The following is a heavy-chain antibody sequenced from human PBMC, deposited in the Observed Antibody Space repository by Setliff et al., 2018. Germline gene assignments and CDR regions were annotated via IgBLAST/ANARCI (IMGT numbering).Heavy chain of an antibody. CDR1: GGSFSGYY. V-gene: IGHV4-34*01. Sequence: LSLTCAVYGGSFSGYYWSWIRQPPGKGLEWIGEINHSRSTNYNPSLKSRVTMSVDTSKNQFSLKLISVTAADTAVYYCARGRIQLWKYYFDYWGQGTLVTVSS. J-gene: IGHJ4*02. CDR2: INHSRST. D-gene: IGHD5-18*01. CDR3: ARGRIQLWKYYFDY.